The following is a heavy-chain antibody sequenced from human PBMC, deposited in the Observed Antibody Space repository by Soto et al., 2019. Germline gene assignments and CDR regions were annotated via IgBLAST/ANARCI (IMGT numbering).Heavy chain of an antibody. Sequence: GESLKISCKGSGYSFTSYWIGWVRQMPGKGLEWMGIIYPGDSDTRYSPSFQGQVTISADKSISTAYLQWSSLKASDTAMYYCPTSLAYCGGECDWEINYYYGMDVWGQGTTVTVS. CDR2: IYPGDSDT. D-gene: IGHD2-21*01. CDR3: PTSLAYCGGECDWEINYYYGMDV. CDR1: GYSFTSYW. J-gene: IGHJ6*02. V-gene: IGHV5-51*01.